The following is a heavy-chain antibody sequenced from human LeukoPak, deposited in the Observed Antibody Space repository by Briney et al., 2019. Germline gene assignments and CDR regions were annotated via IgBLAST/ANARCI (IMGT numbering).Heavy chain of an antibody. CDR3: ARQTWDKGIGY. Sequence: GAAMDTSWTASDTCTIYYWIGWLRPPPEKGLEWMGMINPGSRDTRYAPTFQGRVTMSGDKSINTAYLEWSRLRAADTAIYYCARQTWDKGIGYWGQGTLITVSS. CDR1: DTCTIYYW. D-gene: IGHD1-26*01. J-gene: IGHJ4*02. CDR2: INPGSRDT. V-gene: IGHV5-51*03.